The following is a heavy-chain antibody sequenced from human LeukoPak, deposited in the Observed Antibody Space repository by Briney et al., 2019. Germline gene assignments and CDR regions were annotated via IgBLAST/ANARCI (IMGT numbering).Heavy chain of an antibody. V-gene: IGHV4-59*01. Sequence: PSETLSLTCTVSGVSISSYYWSWIRQPPGKGLEWIGNIYYSGSTNYNPSLRSRVTISVDTSKNQCSLKLSSVTAADTAVYYCARGGDPHYGMDVWGQGTTVTVSS. J-gene: IGHJ6*02. CDR2: IYYSGST. CDR3: ARGGDPHYGMDV. D-gene: IGHD2-21*01. CDR1: GVSISSYY.